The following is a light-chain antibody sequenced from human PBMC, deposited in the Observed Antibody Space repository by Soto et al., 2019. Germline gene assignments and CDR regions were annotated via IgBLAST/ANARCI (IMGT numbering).Light chain of an antibody. CDR1: ESFSIN. Sequence: EKFMTQSPGTLSLSPVEGATLSCRAKESFSINLAWYQQKPGQAPRLLIYGASTRATGIPARFSGSGSGTDFTLTISSLQPEDFAVYYCQQYNNWPLTFGGGTKVDIK. CDR2: GAS. V-gene: IGKV3D-15*01. J-gene: IGKJ4*01. CDR3: QQYNNWPLT.